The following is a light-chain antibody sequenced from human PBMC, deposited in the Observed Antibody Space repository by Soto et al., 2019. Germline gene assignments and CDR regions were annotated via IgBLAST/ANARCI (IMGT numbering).Light chain of an antibody. CDR2: DVS. J-gene: IGLJ1*01. Sequence: QSALTQPASVSGSPGQSITISCTGTSSDVGGYNYVSWYQQHPDKAPKLIIYDVSNRPSGVSNRFSGSKSGNTASLTISGLQAEDEADYYCTSYRTSSTYVFGTGTKVTVL. CDR1: SSDVGGYNY. V-gene: IGLV2-14*01. CDR3: TSYRTSSTYV.